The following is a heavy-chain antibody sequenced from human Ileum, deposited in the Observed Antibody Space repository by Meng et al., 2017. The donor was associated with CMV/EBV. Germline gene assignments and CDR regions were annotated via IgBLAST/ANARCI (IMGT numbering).Heavy chain of an antibody. D-gene: IGHD4-17*01. CDR1: GFTFSSYG. CDR2: IRYDGSNK. Sequence: GGSLRLSCAASGFTFSSYGMHWVRQAPGKGLEWVAFIRYDGSNKYYADSVKGRFTISRDNSKNTLYLQMNSLGAEDAAVYYCAKGGWATVTRGMDVWGQGTTVTVSS. V-gene: IGHV3-30*02. J-gene: IGHJ6*02. CDR3: AKGGWATVTRGMDV.